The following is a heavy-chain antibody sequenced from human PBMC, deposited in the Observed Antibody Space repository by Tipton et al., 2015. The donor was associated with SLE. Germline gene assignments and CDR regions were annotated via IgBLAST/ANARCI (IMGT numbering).Heavy chain of an antibody. D-gene: IGHD6-19*01. CDR1: GGSISGHQ. Sequence: TLSLTCTVSGGSISGHQWNWIRQPPGKEPEWMGYVYDSGTTNYNPSLKSRVTISVDTSKNQFSLNLTSVTAADTAVYYCARGPTPPFGSGWYSFDYWGQGTLVTVSS. CDR2: VYDSGTT. V-gene: IGHV4-59*11. J-gene: IGHJ4*02. CDR3: ARGPTPPFGSGWYSFDY.